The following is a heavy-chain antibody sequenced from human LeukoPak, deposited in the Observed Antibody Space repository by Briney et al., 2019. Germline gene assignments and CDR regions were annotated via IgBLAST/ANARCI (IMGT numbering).Heavy chain of an antibody. CDR3: ARGVGVTMVRGVIYYYYMDV. D-gene: IGHD3-10*01. CDR1: GYTFTSCG. J-gene: IGHJ6*03. V-gene: IGHV1-18*01. CDR2: ISACNGNT. Sequence: ASVKVSCKASGYTFTSCGISWVRQAPGQGLEWMGWISACNGNTNYAQKLQGRVTMTTDTSTSTAYMELRSLRSDDTAVYYCARGVGVTMVRGVIYYYYMDVWGKGTTVTVSS.